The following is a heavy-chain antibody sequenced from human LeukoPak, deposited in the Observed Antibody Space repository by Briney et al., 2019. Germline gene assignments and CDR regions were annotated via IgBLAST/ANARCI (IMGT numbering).Heavy chain of an antibody. J-gene: IGHJ4*02. D-gene: IGHD3-22*01. Sequence: PSETLSLTCTVSGGSINTYYWSWIRQPPGKGLEWIGYIYYGGSTYSNPSLKGRVTISVDTSKNQFSLKLSSVTAADTAVYYCARAETYYDSSGYYFDYWGQGTLVTVSS. V-gene: IGHV4-59*01. CDR2: IYYGGST. CDR1: GGSINTYY. CDR3: ARAETYYDSSGYYFDY.